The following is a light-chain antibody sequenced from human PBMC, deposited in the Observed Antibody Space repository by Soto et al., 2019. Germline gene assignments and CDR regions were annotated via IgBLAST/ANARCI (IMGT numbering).Light chain of an antibody. J-gene: IGKJ5*01. CDR1: QSVSSS. CDR2: GAY. CDR3: QQYNNWPPIT. V-gene: IGKV3-15*01. Sequence: EIVLTQARATLSLTPGERASLSCRSSQSVSSSLAWYQQKPGQAPRLLIYGAYTRATGIPARFSGSGSGTEFTLTISSLQSEDFAVYYCQQYNNWPPITFGQGTRLEIK.